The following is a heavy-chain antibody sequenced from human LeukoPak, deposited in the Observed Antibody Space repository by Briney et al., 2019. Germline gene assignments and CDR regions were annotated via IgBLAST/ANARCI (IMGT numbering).Heavy chain of an antibody. CDR1: GFTFSSYS. CDR3: AREMTTVAIAFDY. V-gene: IGHV3-21*01. CDR2: ISSGSSYI. J-gene: IGHJ4*02. D-gene: IGHD4-23*01. Sequence: GGSLRLSCAASGFTFSSYSMNWVRQAPGKGLEWVSSISSGSSYIYYADSVKGRFTISRDNAKNSLYLQMNSLRAEDTAVYYCAREMTTVAIAFDYWGQGTLVTVSS.